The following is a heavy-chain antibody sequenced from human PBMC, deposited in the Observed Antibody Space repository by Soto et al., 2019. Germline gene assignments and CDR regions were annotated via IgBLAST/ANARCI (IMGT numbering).Heavy chain of an antibody. CDR3: ARVRVYSGYDTNIFDY. CDR1: GGSISSGGYS. J-gene: IGHJ4*02. Sequence: SETLSLTCAVSGGSISSGGYSWSWIRQPPGKGLEWIGYIYHSGSTYYNPSLKSRVTISVDRSKNQFSLKLSSVTAADTAVYYCARVRVYSGYDTNIFDYWGQGTLVTVSS. D-gene: IGHD5-12*01. CDR2: IYHSGST. V-gene: IGHV4-30-2*01.